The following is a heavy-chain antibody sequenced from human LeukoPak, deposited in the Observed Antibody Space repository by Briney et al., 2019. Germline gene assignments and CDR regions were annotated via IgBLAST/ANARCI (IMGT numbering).Heavy chain of an antibody. Sequence: GGSLRLSCAASGFTFSTYGMHWVRQAPGKGLQWVALIVYDGSHKFYADSVRGRFTISRDNSKNTLYLQMNSLRVEDTAVYYCVERDAVGFDYWGQGTLVTVSS. CDR3: VERDAVGFDY. J-gene: IGHJ4*02. V-gene: IGHV3-30*02. D-gene: IGHD3-16*01. CDR1: GFTFSTYG. CDR2: IVYDGSHK.